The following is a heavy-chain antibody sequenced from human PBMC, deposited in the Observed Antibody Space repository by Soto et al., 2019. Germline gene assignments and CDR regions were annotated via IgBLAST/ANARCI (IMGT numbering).Heavy chain of an antibody. Sequence: GGSLRLSCAASGFTFSSYGMHWVRQAPGKGLEWVAVIWYDGSNKYYADSVKGRFTISRDNSKNTLYLQMNSLRAEDTAVYYCARDVRLAPMFDPWGQGTLVTVSS. CDR3: ARDVRLAPMFDP. D-gene: IGHD6-19*01. CDR2: IWYDGSNK. CDR1: GFTFSSYG. J-gene: IGHJ5*02. V-gene: IGHV3-33*01.